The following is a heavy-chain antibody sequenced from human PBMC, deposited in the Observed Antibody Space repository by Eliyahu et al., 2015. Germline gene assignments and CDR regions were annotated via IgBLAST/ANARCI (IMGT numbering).Heavy chain of an antibody. V-gene: IGHV4-34*01. D-gene: IGHD1-26*01. CDR2: IXHSGST. CDR1: GGSFSGYX. J-gene: IGHJ6*02. Sequence: QVQLQQWGAGLLKPSETLSLTCAVYGGSFSGYXWSWIRQPPGKGLEWIGEIXHSGSTNYNPSLKSRVTISVDTSKNQFSLKLSSVTAADTAVYYCARLRGAQKWEPQNRYIYYYYGMDVWGQGTTVTVSS. CDR3: ARLRGAQKWEPQNRYIYYYYGMDV.